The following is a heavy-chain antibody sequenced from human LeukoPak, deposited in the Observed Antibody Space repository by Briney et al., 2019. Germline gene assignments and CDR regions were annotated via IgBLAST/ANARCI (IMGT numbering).Heavy chain of an antibody. J-gene: IGHJ6*02. CDR3: ARASRQLVRKYGMDV. CDR1: GGSISSGGYY. CDR2: IYYSGST. D-gene: IGHD6-13*01. V-gene: IGHV4-31*03. Sequence: PSETLSLTCTVSGGSISSGGYYWSWIRQHPGKGLEWIGYIYYSGSTYYNPSLKSRVTISVDTSKNQFSLKLSSVTAADTAVYYCARASRQLVRKYGMDVWGRGTTVTVSS.